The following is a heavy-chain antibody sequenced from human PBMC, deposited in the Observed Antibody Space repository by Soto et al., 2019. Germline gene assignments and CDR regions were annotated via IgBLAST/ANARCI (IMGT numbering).Heavy chain of an antibody. J-gene: IGHJ4*02. Sequence: GGSLRLYCAASGFTSSNYWVSWVRQAPGKGLKGVANIKEDGGEKYYVDSVKGRFTISRDNAQNSLFLQMNSVRAEDTAVYYCARFQTVNWSYWGQGTLVTVSS. CDR1: GFTSSNYW. CDR2: IKEDGGEK. V-gene: IGHV3-7*01. CDR3: ARFQTVNWSY.